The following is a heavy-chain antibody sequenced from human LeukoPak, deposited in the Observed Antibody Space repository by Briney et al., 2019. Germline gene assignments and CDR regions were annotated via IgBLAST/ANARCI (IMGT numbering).Heavy chain of an antibody. CDR1: GFTFNHYA. CDR2: ISASGRTK. D-gene: IGHD2-2*01. Sequence: GGSLRLSCAAPGFTFNHYAMTWIRQPPGKGLECVSSISASGRTKYNADTVKGRYTISRDNSENTLLLQMNSLRAEDTAVYYCTKEPREYCSSTSCPNWFDSWGEGNLVTVSS. V-gene: IGHV3-23*01. J-gene: IGHJ5*01. CDR3: TKEPREYCSSTSCPNWFDS.